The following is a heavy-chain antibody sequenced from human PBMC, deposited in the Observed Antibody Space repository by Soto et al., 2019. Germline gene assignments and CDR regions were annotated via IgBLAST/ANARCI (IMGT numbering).Heavy chain of an antibody. CDR2: IYYSGST. CDR1: GGSISSYY. CDR3: ARERRYYDSSAYIGIYYYYYYGMDV. J-gene: IGHJ6*02. D-gene: IGHD3-22*01. V-gene: IGHV4-59*01. Sequence: LSLTCTVSGGSISSYYWSWIRQPPGKGLEWIGYIYYSGSTNYNPSLKSRVTISVDTSKNQFSLKLSSVTAADTAVYYCARERRYYDSSAYIGIYYYYYYGMDVWGQGTKVTVSS.